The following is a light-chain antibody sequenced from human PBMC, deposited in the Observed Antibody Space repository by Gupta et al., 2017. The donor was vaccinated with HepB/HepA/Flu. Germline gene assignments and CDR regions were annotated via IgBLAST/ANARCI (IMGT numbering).Light chain of an antibody. CDR2: LGS. Sequence: DIVMTQSPLSLAVTPGEPASISCRSSQSLLHSSGKNYLDWYLQKPGQSPQLLIYLGSNRASGVTDRFSGSGSGTDFTLKINRVEAADVGVYYCMQALHTPLTFGGGTKVEIK. CDR3: MQALHTPLT. V-gene: IGKV2-28*01. CDR1: QSLLHSSGKNY. J-gene: IGKJ4*02.